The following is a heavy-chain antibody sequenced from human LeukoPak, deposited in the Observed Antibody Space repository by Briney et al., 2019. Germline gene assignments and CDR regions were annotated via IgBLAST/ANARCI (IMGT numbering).Heavy chain of an antibody. CDR1: GYTFTGYY. CDR3: ARSRYYDSSGYSYYYYYYMDV. V-gene: IGHV1-2*02. J-gene: IGHJ6*03. Sequence: ASVKVSCKASGYTFTGYYMHWVRQAPGQGLEWMGWINPNSGGTNYAQKFQGRVTMTRNTSISTAYMELSSLRSEDPAVYYCARSRYYDSSGYSYYYYYYMDVWGKGTTVTISS. D-gene: IGHD3-22*01. CDR2: INPNSGGT.